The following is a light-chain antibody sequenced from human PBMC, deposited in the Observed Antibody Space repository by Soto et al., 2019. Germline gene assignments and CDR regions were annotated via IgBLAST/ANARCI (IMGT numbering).Light chain of an antibody. CDR1: QGISNY. J-gene: IGKJ5*01. CDR2: AAP. CDR3: QQHNSYPLT. Sequence: DIQMTQSPSAMSASVGERVTITCRSSQGISNYLGWVQQKPGKVPRRLIYAAPSVKSGVPSRFSSSGSRTEFTPTISSLQPEYFANYYCQQHNSYPLTFGQGTQLEIK. V-gene: IGKV1-17*03.